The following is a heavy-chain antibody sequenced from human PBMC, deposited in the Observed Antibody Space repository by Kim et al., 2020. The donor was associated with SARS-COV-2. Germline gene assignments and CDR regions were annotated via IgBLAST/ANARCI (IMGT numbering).Heavy chain of an antibody. CDR3: AGGDGSGDYYYGMDV. Sequence: ADSVKGQFTISRDNSKNKLYLQMTSLRAEDTAVYYCAGGDGSGDYYYGMDVWGQGTTVTVSS. J-gene: IGHJ6*02. D-gene: IGHD3-10*01. V-gene: IGHV3-53*01.